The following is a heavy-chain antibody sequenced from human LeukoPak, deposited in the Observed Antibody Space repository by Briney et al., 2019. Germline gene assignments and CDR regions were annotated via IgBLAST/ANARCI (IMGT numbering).Heavy chain of an antibody. Sequence: SETLSLTCAVYGGSFSGYYWSWIRQPPGKGLEWIGYIYYSGSTNYSPSFKSRVTISVDTSKNQFSLKLSSVTAADTAVYYCARGGIGGVGAFRFGFWGQGTLVTVSS. CDR2: IYYSGST. J-gene: IGHJ4*02. V-gene: IGHV4-59*01. D-gene: IGHD1-26*01. CDR1: GGSFSGYY. CDR3: ARGGIGGVGAFRFGF.